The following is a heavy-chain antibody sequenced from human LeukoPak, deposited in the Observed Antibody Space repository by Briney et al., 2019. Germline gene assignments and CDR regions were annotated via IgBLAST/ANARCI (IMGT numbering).Heavy chain of an antibody. Sequence: SVKVSCKTSGGTFSSYAISWVRQAPGQGLEWMGGIIPIFATPNYAQKFQGRVTITADESTSTAYMELNSLRSEDTAVYYCARRGTAFDIWGQGTMVTVSS. CDR1: GGTFSSYA. CDR2: IIPIFATP. J-gene: IGHJ3*02. V-gene: IGHV1-69*13. CDR3: ARRGTAFDI.